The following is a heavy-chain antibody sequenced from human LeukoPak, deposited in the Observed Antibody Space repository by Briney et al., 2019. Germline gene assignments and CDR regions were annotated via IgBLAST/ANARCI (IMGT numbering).Heavy chain of an antibody. CDR3: ARSVFRGSLFY. CDR2: INPSGGST. D-gene: IGHD5-12*01. CDR1: GYTFTNYY. V-gene: IGHV1-46*01. Sequence: ASVKVSCKASGYTFTNYYVHWVRQAPGQGLEWMGVINPSGGSTTYAQKFQGRVTMTRDTSTSTVYMELSSLRSEDTAVYFCARSVFRGSLFYWGQGTLVTVSS. J-gene: IGHJ4*02.